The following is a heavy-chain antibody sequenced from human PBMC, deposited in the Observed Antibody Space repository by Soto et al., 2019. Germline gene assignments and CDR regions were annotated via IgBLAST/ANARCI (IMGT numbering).Heavy chain of an antibody. CDR1: GYTLTSYG. CDR2: INGGNGDT. V-gene: IGHV1-3*01. J-gene: IGHJ4*02. Sequence: QVHLVQSGAEVKRPGAAVTVSCKASGYTLTSYGVHWVLQAPGDRLEWMGWINGGNGDTILSQKFQGRVTITRATSANPAYMELSSLRSEDTAVYYCARGRSLSRAGETSVNFFDYWGQGTLVTVSS. D-gene: IGHD1-26*01. CDR3: ARGRSLSRAGETSVNFFDY.